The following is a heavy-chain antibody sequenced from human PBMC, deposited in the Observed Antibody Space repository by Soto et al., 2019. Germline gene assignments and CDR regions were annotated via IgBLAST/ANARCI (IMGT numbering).Heavy chain of an antibody. J-gene: IGHJ5*02. Sequence: QVQLRQSGAEIKRPGASVKVSCEASGYIFTTQDINWVRQASGQGLEWLGCVNASSGNTVYAQKFHGRVTMTRDTSINTAYMELSSLRSDDTAVYYCARASMYIWNDHWGQGTLVTVSS. V-gene: IGHV1-8*01. CDR2: VNASSGNT. CDR1: GYIFTTQD. CDR3: ARASMYIWNDH.